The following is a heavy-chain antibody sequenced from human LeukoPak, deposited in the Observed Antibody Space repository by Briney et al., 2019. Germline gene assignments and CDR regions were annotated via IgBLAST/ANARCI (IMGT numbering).Heavy chain of an antibody. V-gene: IGHV4-39*07. CDR2: IYHSGST. CDR3: ARLKQQQLPDI. Sequence: SETLSLTCTVAGASISSESYYWGWIRQPPGKGLEWIGSIYHSGSTYYNPSLKSRVTISVDTSKNQFSLKLSSVTAADTAVYYCARLKQQQLPDIWGQGTMVTVSS. CDR1: GASISSESYY. J-gene: IGHJ3*02. D-gene: IGHD6-13*01.